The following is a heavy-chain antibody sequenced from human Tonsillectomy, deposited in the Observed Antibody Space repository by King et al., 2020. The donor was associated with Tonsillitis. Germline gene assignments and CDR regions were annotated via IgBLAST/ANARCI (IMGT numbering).Heavy chain of an antibody. CDR3: ARHGNTMVRGVIITVDY. V-gene: IGHV5-10-1*03. D-gene: IGHD3-10*01. J-gene: IGHJ4*02. CDR2: IDPRDSYT. Sequence: QLVQSGAEVKKPGESLRISCKGSGYSFTSSWISWVRQMPGKGLEWRGGIDPRDSYTNYSPSFQGHVTISADKSITTAYLQWSSLKASDTAKYYCARHGNTMVRGVIITVDYWGQGTLVTVSS. CDR1: GYSFTSSW.